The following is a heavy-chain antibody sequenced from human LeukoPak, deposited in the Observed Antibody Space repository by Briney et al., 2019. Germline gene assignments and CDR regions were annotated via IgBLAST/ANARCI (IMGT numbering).Heavy chain of an antibody. D-gene: IGHD6-13*01. CDR2: IIPIFGTA. Sequence: SVKVSCKASGGTFSSYAISWVRQAPGQGLEWMGGIIPIFGTANYAQKFQGRVTITADKSTSTAYMELSSLGSEDTAVYYCAREDSSGWYEDAFDIWGQGTMVTVSS. CDR3: AREDSSGWYEDAFDI. CDR1: GGTFSSYA. V-gene: IGHV1-69*06. J-gene: IGHJ3*02.